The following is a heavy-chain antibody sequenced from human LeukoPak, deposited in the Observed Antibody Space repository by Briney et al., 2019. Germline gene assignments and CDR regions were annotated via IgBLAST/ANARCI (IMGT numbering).Heavy chain of an antibody. CDR2: ITSNGGSA. CDR1: GFTFSSYT. J-gene: IGHJ4*02. Sequence: GGSLRLSCSASGFTFSSYTIHWVRQAPGKGLEFVSAITSNGGSAYYADSVKGRFTISRDSCKNTVYLQMSSLRAEDTAVYYCVIVRGYFDSSGSDYWGQGTLVTV. V-gene: IGHV3-64D*06. D-gene: IGHD3-9*01. CDR3: VIVRGYFDSSGSDY.